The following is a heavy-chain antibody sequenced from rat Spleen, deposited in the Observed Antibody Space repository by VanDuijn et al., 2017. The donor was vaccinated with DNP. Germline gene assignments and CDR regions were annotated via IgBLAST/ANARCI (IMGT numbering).Heavy chain of an antibody. V-gene: IGHV5-17*01. J-gene: IGHJ4*01. Sequence: EVQLVESGGGLVQPGRSLKLSCAASGFTFSDYAMAWVRQPPKKGLEWVATISYDGSRTYYRDSVKGRFTISRDNAKSTLYLQMDSLRSEDTATYYCARLQAMDAWGQGTSVTVSS. CDR1: GFTFSDYA. CDR3: ARLQAMDA. D-gene: IGHD1-1*01. CDR2: ISYDGSRT.